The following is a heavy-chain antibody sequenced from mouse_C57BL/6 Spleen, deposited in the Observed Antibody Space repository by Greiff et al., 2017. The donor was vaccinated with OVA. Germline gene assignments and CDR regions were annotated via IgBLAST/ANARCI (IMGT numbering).Heavy chain of an antibody. CDR3: ASEGPNAMDY. V-gene: IGHV5-17*01. CDR1: GFTFSDYG. D-gene: IGHD3-3*01. J-gene: IGHJ4*01. CDR2: ISSGRSTI. Sequence: EVKVEESGGGLVKPGGSLKLSCAASGFTFSDYGMHWVRQAPEKGLEWVAYISSGRSTIYYADTVKGRFTISRDNAKNTLFLQMTSLSSEDTAMYYCASEGPNAMDYWGQGTSVTVSS.